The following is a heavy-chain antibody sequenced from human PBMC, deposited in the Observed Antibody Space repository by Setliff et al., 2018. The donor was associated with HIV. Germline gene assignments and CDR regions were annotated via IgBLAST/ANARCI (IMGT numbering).Heavy chain of an antibody. V-gene: IGHV1-24*01. CDR3: ATSGFYDILAGPTPGVFDI. CDR2: FDPEDDET. D-gene: IGHD3-9*01. J-gene: IGHJ3*02. CDR1: GHSLTELS. Sequence: GASVKVSCKPSGHSLTELSIHWVRQAPGEGLEWVGGFDPEDDETVYAEKFQGRVMMTEDTSTDTAYMALSSLKSEDTAMYYCATSGFYDILAGPTPGVFDIWGQGTMVTVSS.